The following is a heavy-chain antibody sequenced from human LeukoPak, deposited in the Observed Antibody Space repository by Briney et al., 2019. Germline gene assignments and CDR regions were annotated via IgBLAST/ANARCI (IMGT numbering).Heavy chain of an antibody. CDR1: GDSVSSNSAA. D-gene: IGHD6-13*01. Sequence: SQTLSLTCAISGDSVSSNSAAWNWIRQSPSRGLEWLGRTYYRSKWYNDYAVSVKSRITINPDTSKNQFSLQLDSVTSEDTAVYYCARANRGDRGSSWYGLDAFDIWGQGTMVTVPS. CDR2: TYYRSKWYN. J-gene: IGHJ3*02. V-gene: IGHV6-1*01. CDR3: ARANRGDRGSSWYGLDAFDI.